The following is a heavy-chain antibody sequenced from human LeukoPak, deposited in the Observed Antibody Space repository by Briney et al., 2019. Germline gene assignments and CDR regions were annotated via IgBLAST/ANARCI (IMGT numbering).Heavy chain of an antibody. CDR3: ARDNNIPSYDYSNYDNWFDP. Sequence: ASVKVSCKASGYTFTSYAMNWVRQAPGQGLEWMGWINTNTGNPTYAQGFTGRFVFSLDTSVSTAYLQISSLKAEDTAVYYCARDNNIPSYDYSNYDNWFDPWGQGTLVTVSS. CDR1: GYTFTSYA. D-gene: IGHD4-11*01. CDR2: INTNTGNP. V-gene: IGHV7-4-1*02. J-gene: IGHJ5*02.